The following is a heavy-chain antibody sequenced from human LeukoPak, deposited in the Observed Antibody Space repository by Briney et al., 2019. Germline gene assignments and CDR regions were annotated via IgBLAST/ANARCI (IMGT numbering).Heavy chain of an antibody. CDR2: IKSKTDGGTT. J-gene: IGHJ4*02. CDR1: GLSFSNYA. D-gene: IGHD3-10*01. V-gene: IGHV3-15*01. CDR3: TTDLMVPERLLWFGESNRGDY. Sequence: PGGSLRLSCAASGLSFSNYAMYWVRQAPGKGLEWVGRIKSKTDGGTTDYAAPVKGRFTISRDDSKNTLYLQMNSLKTEDTAVYYCTTDLMVPERLLWFGESNRGDYWGQGTLVTVSS.